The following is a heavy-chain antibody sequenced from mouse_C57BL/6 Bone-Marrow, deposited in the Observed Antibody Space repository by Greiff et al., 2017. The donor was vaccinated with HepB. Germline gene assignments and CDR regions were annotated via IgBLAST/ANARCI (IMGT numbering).Heavy chain of an antibody. D-gene: IGHD1-1*01. V-gene: IGHV5-6*01. CDR2: ISSGGSYT. J-gene: IGHJ1*03. CDR1: GFTFSSYG. CDR3: ARHGYGSSYPYWYFDV. Sequence: EVKVVESGGDLVKPGGSLKLSCAASGFTFSSYGMSWVRQTPDKRLEWVATISSGGSYTYYPDSVKGRFTISRDNAKNTLYLQMSSLKSEDTAMYYCARHGYGSSYPYWYFDVWGTGTTVTVSS.